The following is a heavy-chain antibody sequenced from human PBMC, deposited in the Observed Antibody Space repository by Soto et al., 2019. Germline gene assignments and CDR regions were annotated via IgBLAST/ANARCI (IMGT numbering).Heavy chain of an antibody. D-gene: IGHD3-10*01. Sequence: GGSLRLSCEASGFTFNRYAMSWVRQAPGKGLEWVASISGGDGSTYYVDSVKGRFTISRDNSKNTLYLQINSLRAEDTAVYYCARSLRGIIIDFDYWGQGTQVTVSS. J-gene: IGHJ4*02. CDR2: ISGGDGST. CDR1: GFTFNRYA. CDR3: ARSLRGIIIDFDY. V-gene: IGHV3-23*01.